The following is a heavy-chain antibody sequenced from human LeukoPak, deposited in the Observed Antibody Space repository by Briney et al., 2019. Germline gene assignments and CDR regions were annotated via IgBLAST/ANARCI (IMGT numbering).Heavy chain of an antibody. D-gene: IGHD4-23*01. J-gene: IGHJ4*02. Sequence: ASVKVSCKASGYSFTNYALHWVRQAPGQRLEWMGWTNGATGNTRFSQDFQGRLTITIDTSASTSYMELSSLRSEDTAVYYCARSPGGNVRTWLDYWGQGTLVTVSS. CDR1: GYSFTNYA. V-gene: IGHV1-3*02. CDR2: TNGATGNT. CDR3: ARSPGGNVRTWLDY.